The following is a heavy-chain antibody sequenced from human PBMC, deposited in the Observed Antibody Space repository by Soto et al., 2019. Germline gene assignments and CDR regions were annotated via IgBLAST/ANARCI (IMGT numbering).Heavy chain of an antibody. D-gene: IGHD6-19*01. V-gene: IGHV4-59*01. J-gene: IGHJ5*02. CDR2: VYYNGGT. CDR1: GGAISGYY. Sequence: SETLSLTCTVAGGAISGYYWSWIRQRPGKGLEWIGYVYYNGGTNYSPFLKSRVTISVDTSKNQFSLKLNSVTAADTAVYYCTRDRGIEVAGPGWFDPWGQGTLVTVSS. CDR3: TRDRGIEVAGPGWFDP.